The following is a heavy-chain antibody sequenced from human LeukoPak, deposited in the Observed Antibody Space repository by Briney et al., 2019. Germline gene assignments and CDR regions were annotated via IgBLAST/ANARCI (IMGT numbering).Heavy chain of an antibody. V-gene: IGHV4-39*01. J-gene: IGHJ6*03. D-gene: IGHD5/OR15-5a*01. CDR3: ARQFYADLDYYYYYMDV. CDR1: GGSISSSSYY. CDR2: IYYSGST. Sequence: SETLSLTCTVSGGSISSSSYYWGWIRQPPGKGLEWIGSIYYSGSTYYNPPLKRRVTIPVDTSKNQFSLKLSSVTAADTAVYYCARQFYADLDYYYYYMDVWGKGTTVTVSS.